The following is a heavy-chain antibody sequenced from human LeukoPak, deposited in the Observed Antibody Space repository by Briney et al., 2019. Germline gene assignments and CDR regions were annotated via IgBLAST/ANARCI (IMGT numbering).Heavy chain of an antibody. V-gene: IGHV3-48*03. CDR3: ARGSYRPDY. Sequence: GGSLRLSCAASGFTFSSYKMNWVRQAPGKGLEWVSYISSSGSTIYYADSVKGRFTVSRDNAENSLYLQMNSLRAEDTAVYYCARGSYRPDYWGQGTLVTVSS. CDR1: GFTFSSYK. D-gene: IGHD1-26*01. CDR2: ISSSGSTI. J-gene: IGHJ4*02.